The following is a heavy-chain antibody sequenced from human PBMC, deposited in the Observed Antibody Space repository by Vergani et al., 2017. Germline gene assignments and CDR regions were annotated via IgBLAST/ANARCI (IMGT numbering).Heavy chain of an antibody. CDR1: GGTFSSYT. Sequence: QVQLVQSGAEVKKPGSSVKVSCKASGGTFSSYTISWVRQAPGQGLEWMGRIIPILGTANYAQKFQGRVTITADKSTSTAYMELSSLRSEDTAVYYCARALLVGATSYDAFDIWGQGTMVTVSS. D-gene: IGHD1-26*01. CDR3: ARALLVGATSYDAFDI. V-gene: IGHV1-69*08. J-gene: IGHJ3*02. CDR2: IIPILGTA.